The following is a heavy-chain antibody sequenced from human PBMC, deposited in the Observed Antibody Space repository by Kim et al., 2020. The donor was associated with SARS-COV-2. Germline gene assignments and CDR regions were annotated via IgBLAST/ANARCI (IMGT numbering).Heavy chain of an antibody. CDR1: GFTFSSDA. D-gene: IGHD3-10*01. J-gene: IGHJ6*02. V-gene: IGHV3-23*01. CDR3: AKGNSYYGFRHGMVV. CDR2: ITSGGTT. Sequence: GGSLRLSCAASGFTFSSDALNWVRQAPGKGLEWVSTITSGGTTLYADSVKGRFTISRDNSKNTLYLQMNSLRAEDTAVYYCAKGNSYYGFRHGMVVWGQGTTVTVSS.